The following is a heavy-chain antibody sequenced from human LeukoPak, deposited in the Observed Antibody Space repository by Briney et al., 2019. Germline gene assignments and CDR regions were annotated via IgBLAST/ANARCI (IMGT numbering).Heavy chain of an antibody. CDR3: ARECHYYDSSGYYGGYYYYGMDV. CDR1: GFTLCSYS. J-gene: IGHJ6*02. CDR2: ICSSSNYI. V-gene: IGHV3-21*01. Sequence: GGPLRLLCAPSGFTLCSYSMNGLPDAPGKGGEGVSYICSSSNYIHHAHSVKGRLTISRDNAKNSLYLQMNSLRAEDTAVYHCARECHYYDSSGYYGGYYYYGMDVWGQGTTVTVSS. D-gene: IGHD3-22*01.